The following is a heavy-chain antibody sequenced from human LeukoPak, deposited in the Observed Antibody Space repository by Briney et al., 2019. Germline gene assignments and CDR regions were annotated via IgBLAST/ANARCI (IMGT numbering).Heavy chain of an antibody. CDR1: GFTFSDHY. Sequence: GGSLRLSCAASGFTFSDHYMDWVRQAPGKGLEWVGRTRNKANSYTTEYAASVKGRFTISRDDSKNSLYLQMNSLKASDTAMYYCATSLRSSGWGFDYWGQGTLVTVSS. CDR2: TRNKANSYTT. J-gene: IGHJ4*02. CDR3: ATSLRSSGWGFDY. D-gene: IGHD6-19*01. V-gene: IGHV3-72*01.